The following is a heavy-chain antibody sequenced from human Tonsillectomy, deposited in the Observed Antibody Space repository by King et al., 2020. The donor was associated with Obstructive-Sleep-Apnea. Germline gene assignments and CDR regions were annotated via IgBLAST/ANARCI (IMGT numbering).Heavy chain of an antibody. V-gene: IGHV4-34*01. J-gene: IGHJ5*02. Sequence: VQLQQWGAGLLKPSETLSLTCAVFGGSFSDYYWSWIRQPPGKGLEGIGEINHSGSTNYNPSLKSRVTISVDTSKNQFSLKLNSVTAADTAGYYCARGSGAAAVNWFDPWGQGTLVTISS. CDR3: ARGSGAAAVNWFDP. D-gene: IGHD6-13*01. CDR2: INHSGST. CDR1: GGSFSDYY.